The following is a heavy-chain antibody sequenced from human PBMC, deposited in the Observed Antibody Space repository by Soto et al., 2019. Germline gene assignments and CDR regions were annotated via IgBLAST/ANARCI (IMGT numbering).Heavy chain of an antibody. CDR2: IDPSDSYT. CDR1: GYSFTSYW. D-gene: IGHD3-22*01. J-gene: IGHJ3*02. Sequence: PGESLKISCKGSGYSFTSYWISWVRQMPGKDLQWMGRIDPSDSYTNYSPSFQGHVTISADKSISTAYLQWSSLKASDTAMYYCASHEYYDSSGYYALHAFEIWWQGXMVTV. V-gene: IGHV5-10-1*01. CDR3: ASHEYYDSSGYYALHAFEI.